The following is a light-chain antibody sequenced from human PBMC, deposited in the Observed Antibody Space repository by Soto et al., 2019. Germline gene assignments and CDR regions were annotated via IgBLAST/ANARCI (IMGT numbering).Light chain of an antibody. V-gene: IGLV2-14*03. CDR1: SSDVGGYNY. CDR2: DVT. Sequence: QSALTQPASVSGSPGQSIAISCTGTSSDVGGYNYVSWYQQHPGKAPKLMIYDVTTRPSGVSNRFSGSKSGNTAALTTSGLQAEDEADYYCSSYTSDTTGVFGTGTKLTVL. CDR3: SSYTSDTTGV. J-gene: IGLJ1*01.